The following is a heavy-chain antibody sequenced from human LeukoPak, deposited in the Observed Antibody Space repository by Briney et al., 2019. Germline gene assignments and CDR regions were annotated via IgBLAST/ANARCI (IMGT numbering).Heavy chain of an antibody. CDR1: GFTFNSYV. J-gene: IGHJ4*02. V-gene: IGHV3-23*01. CDR2: ISGSGDNT. Sequence: GGSLRLSCAASGFTFNSYVMSWVRQAPGKGLEWVSAISGSGDNTYYADSVKGRFTISRDNSKNTLYLQMNSLRAEDTAVYYCANGDDSSGYYYTWTYWGQGTLVTVSS. CDR3: ANGDDSSGYYYTWTY. D-gene: IGHD3-22*01.